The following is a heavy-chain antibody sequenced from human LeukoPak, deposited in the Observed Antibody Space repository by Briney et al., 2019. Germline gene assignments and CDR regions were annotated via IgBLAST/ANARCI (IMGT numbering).Heavy chain of an antibody. D-gene: IGHD2-2*01. J-gene: IGHJ6*02. CDR3: ARQDSTVVPAATGHYYYYYGMDV. CDR1: GYSFTSYW. CDR2: IYPGDSDT. Sequence: GESLKISCKGSGYSFTSYWIGWVRQMPGKGLEWMGIIYPGDSDTRYSPSFQGQVTISADKSISTAYLQWSSLKASDTAMYYCARQDSTVVPAATGHYYYYYGMDVWGQGTTVTVSS. V-gene: IGHV5-51*01.